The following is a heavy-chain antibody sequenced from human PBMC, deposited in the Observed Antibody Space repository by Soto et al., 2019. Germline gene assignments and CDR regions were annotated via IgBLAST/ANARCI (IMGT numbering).Heavy chain of an antibody. Sequence: SETLSLTCTVSRGSISSGGYYWSWIRQHPGKGLEWIGYIYYSGSTYYNPSLKSRVTISVDTSKNQFSLKLSSVTAAATAVYYCAREGIGKYYYYGMDVWGQGTTVTVSS. CDR3: AREGIGKYYYYGMDV. CDR1: RGSISSGGYY. V-gene: IGHV4-31*03. J-gene: IGHJ6*02. D-gene: IGHD3-10*01. CDR2: IYYSGST.